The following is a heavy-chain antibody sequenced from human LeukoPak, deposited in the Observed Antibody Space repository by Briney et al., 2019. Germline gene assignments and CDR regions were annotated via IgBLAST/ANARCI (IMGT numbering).Heavy chain of an antibody. CDR3: ARNPAAGTLFFDY. CDR2: INWNGGST. J-gene: IGHJ4*02. V-gene: IGHV3-20*04. D-gene: IGHD6-13*01. CDR1: GFTFDDYG. Sequence: PGGSLRLSCAASGFTFDDYGMSWVRQAPGKGLEWVSGINWNGGSTGYADSVKGRFTISRDNAKDSPYLQMNSLRAEDTALYYCARNPAAGTLFFDYWGQGTLVTVSS.